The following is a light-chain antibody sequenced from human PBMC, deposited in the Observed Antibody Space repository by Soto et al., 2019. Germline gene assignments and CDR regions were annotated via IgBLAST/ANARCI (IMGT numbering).Light chain of an antibody. CDR2: GTS. Sequence: EIVLTQSPGTLSLSPGERATLSCRASQSLSSIYLAWYQQRPGQTPRLLIYGTSTRATGIPDRFSGSGSGTDFTLTISRLEPEDFAVYYCQQYDSSLYTFGQGTKREIK. CDR3: QQYDSSLYT. CDR1: QSLSSIY. V-gene: IGKV3-20*01. J-gene: IGKJ2*01.